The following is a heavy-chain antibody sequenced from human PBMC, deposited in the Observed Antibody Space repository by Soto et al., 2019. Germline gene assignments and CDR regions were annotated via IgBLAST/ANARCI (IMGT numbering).Heavy chain of an antibody. D-gene: IGHD3-9*01. CDR2: IKSKTDGGTT. CDR1: GFTFSNAW. Sequence: PGGSLRLSCAASGFTFSNAWMSWVRQAPGKGLEWVGRIKSKTDGGTTDYAAPVKGRFTISRDDSKNTLYLQMNSLKTEDTAVYYCTTDTPLRYFDWSSPNDAFDIWGQGTMVTVS. CDR3: TTDTPLRYFDWSSPNDAFDI. V-gene: IGHV3-15*01. J-gene: IGHJ3*02.